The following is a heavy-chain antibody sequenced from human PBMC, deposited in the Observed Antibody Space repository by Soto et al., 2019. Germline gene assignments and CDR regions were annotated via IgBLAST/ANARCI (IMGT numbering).Heavy chain of an antibody. D-gene: IGHD6-19*01. CDR3: SRGRSSGWYMEGGY. Sequence: QVQLVQSGAEVKKPGASVKVSCKASGYTFTSYYMHWVRQAPGQGLVWMGIINPSGGSTSYAQKFPGRVTMTRDTSTSTGYMELSSLRSEDTAVYYWSRGRSSGWYMEGGYWGQGTMVTVSS. V-gene: IGHV1-46*03. CDR1: GYTFTSYY. CDR2: INPSGGST. J-gene: IGHJ4*02.